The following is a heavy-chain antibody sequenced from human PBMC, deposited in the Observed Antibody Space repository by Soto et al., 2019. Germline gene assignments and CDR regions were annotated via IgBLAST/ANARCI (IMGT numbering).Heavy chain of an antibody. CDR2: ISGSGGST. CDR1: GFTFSSYA. V-gene: IGHV3-23*01. D-gene: IGHD5-12*01. J-gene: IGHJ4*02. CDR3: AKYSRWLRLDFLAYFDY. Sequence: LRLSCAASGFTFSSYAMSWVRQAPGKGLEWVSAISGSGGSTYYADSVKGRFTISRDNSKNTLYLQMNSLRAEDTAVYYCAKYSRWLRLDFLAYFDYWGQGTLVTVSS.